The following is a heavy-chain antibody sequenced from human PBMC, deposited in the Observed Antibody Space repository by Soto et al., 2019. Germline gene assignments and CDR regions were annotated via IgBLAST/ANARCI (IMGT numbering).Heavy chain of an antibody. CDR1: GFTFSSYE. CDR2: ISSSGSTI. Sequence: GGSLRLSCAASGFTFSSYEMNWVRQAPGKGLEWVSYISSSGSTIYYADSVKGRFTISRDNAKNSLYLQMNSLRAEDTAVYDCAREGRGIPGGYCSSTSCYSWFDPWGQGTLVTVSS. CDR3: AREGRGIPGGYCSSTSCYSWFDP. J-gene: IGHJ5*02. V-gene: IGHV3-48*03. D-gene: IGHD2-2*02.